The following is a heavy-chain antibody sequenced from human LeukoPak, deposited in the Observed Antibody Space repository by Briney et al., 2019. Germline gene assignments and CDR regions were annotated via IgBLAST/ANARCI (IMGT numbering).Heavy chain of an antibody. D-gene: IGHD3-10*01. CDR1: GFTFSDYY. CDR3: ARDWLGVTTYYYGMDV. CDR2: ISSSSSYT. Sequence: GGSLRLSCAASGFTFSDYYMSWIRQAPGKGLEWVSYISSSSSYTNYADSVKGRFTISRDNAKNSLYLQMNSLRAEDTAVYYCARDWLGVTTYYYGMDVWGQGTTVTVSS. V-gene: IGHV3-11*06. J-gene: IGHJ6*02.